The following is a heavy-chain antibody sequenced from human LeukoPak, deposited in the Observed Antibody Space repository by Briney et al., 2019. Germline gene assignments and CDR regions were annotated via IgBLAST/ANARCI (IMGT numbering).Heavy chain of an antibody. D-gene: IGHD3-22*01. Sequence: VASVKVSCKASGYTFTSYGISRGREGPGQGLGWMGWISAYNGITNSAQKLQGSVSTTTETSTSTAYMELRRLRSDDAAVYYCSREVNDSTGYYPHWGQGNLVTVSS. CDR3: SREVNDSTGYYPH. CDR2: ISAYNGIT. J-gene: IGHJ4*02. CDR1: GYTFTSYG. V-gene: IGHV1-18*01.